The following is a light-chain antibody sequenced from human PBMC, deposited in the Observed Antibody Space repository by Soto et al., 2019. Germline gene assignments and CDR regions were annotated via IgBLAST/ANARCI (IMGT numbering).Light chain of an antibody. CDR3: QQYGSSPIT. Sequence: DIVLTQSPGTLSLSPGERATLSCRASQSVPGKYIAWYQQKPGQAPRLLIYGASSRANGIPDKFSGSGSGTDFALTISRLEPEDFAIYYCQQYGSSPITSGQGTRLEIK. CDR2: GAS. CDR1: QSVPGKY. V-gene: IGKV3-20*01. J-gene: IGKJ5*01.